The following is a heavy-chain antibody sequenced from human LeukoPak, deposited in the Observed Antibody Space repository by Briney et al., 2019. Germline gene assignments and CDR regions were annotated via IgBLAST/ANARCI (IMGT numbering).Heavy chain of an antibody. D-gene: IGHD5-12*01. CDR2: ISSSSSYI. Sequence: PGGSLRLSCAASGFTFSSYSMNWVRQAPGKGLEWVSSISSSSSYIYYADSVKGRFTISRDNAKNSLYLQMNSPRAEDTAVYYCARDGRVIVATPPDYWGQGTLVTVSS. V-gene: IGHV3-21*01. J-gene: IGHJ4*02. CDR1: GFTFSSYS. CDR3: ARDGRVIVATPPDY.